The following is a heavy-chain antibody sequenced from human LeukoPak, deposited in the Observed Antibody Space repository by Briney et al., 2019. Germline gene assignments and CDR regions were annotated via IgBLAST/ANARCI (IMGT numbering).Heavy chain of an antibody. CDR2: IGGSGFST. CDR1: GFIFRSYA. Sequence: PGGSLRLSCATSGFIFRSYAMTWVRQAPGKGLEWVSTIGGSGFSTYYAEAVKGRFTISRDNSKNTLYLQMSSVRAEDAGVYYCAKPAVGSGGSCYRAYYFDYWGQGTLVTVSS. V-gene: IGHV3-23*01. CDR3: AKPAVGSGGSCYRAYYFDY. J-gene: IGHJ4*02. D-gene: IGHD2-15*01.